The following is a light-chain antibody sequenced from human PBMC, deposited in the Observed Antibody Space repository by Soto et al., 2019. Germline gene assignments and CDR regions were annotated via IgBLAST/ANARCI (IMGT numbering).Light chain of an antibody. CDR3: AAWDNSLNGVV. Sequence: QSVLTQPPSASGTPGQRVTISCSGSSSNIGSNTVNWYQQLPGTAPKLLIYSNNQRPSGVPDRFSGSKSGTSASLAISGLQSEYEADYYCAAWDNSLNGVVVGGGTKLTVL. V-gene: IGLV1-44*01. CDR1: SSNIGSNT. CDR2: SNN. J-gene: IGLJ2*01.